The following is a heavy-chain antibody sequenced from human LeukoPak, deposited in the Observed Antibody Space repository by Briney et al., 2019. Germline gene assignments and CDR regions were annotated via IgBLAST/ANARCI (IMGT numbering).Heavy chain of an antibody. CDR3: ARGKNPYYCSSTSCKGRPQRDY. CDR2: INHSGST. D-gene: IGHD2-2*01. Sequence: SETLSLTCAVYGWSFSGYYWSWIRQPPGKGLEWIGEINHSGSTNYNLSLKSRVTIPVDTSKNQFSLKLSSVTAADTAVYYCARGKNPYYCSSTSCKGRPQRDYWGQGTLVTVSS. J-gene: IGHJ4*02. V-gene: IGHV4-34*01. CDR1: GWSFSGYY.